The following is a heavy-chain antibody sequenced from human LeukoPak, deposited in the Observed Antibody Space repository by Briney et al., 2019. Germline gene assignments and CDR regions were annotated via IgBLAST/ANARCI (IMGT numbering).Heavy chain of an antibody. CDR3: ARDAQYYDFWSGYYYYMDV. J-gene: IGHJ6*03. CDR2: IKQDGSEK. V-gene: IGHV3-7*01. CDR1: GFTFSSYW. D-gene: IGHD3-3*01. Sequence: PGGSLRLSCAASGFTFSSYWMSWVRQAPGKGLEWEANIKQDGSEKYYVDSVKGRFTISRDNAKNSLYLQMNSLRAEDTAVYYCARDAQYYDFWSGYYYYMDVWGKGTTVTVSS.